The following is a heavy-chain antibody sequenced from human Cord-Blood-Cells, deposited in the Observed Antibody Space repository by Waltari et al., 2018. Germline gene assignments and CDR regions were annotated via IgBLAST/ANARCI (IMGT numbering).Heavy chain of an antibody. CDR1: GGTFSSYA. V-gene: IGHV1-69*01. CDR3: ARGSVGFEYSSSSFDY. D-gene: IGHD6-6*01. J-gene: IGHJ4*02. CDR2: IIPIFGTA. Sequence: QVQLVQSGAEVKKPGSSVKVSCKASGGTFSSYAIRWVRPAPGQGLEWMGGIIPIFGTANYAQKFQGRVTITADESTSTAYMELSSLRSEDTAVYYCARGSVGFEYSSSSFDYWGQGTLVTVSS.